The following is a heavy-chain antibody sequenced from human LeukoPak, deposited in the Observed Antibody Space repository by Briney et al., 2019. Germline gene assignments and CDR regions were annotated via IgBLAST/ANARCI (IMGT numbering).Heavy chain of an antibody. CDR1: GFTFSSYW. CDR3: ARISPRYYYDSSGYVFDY. CDR2: FIGDGSST. J-gene: IGHJ4*02. Sequence: PGGSWRLSCAASGFTFSSYWWNWVGQVPGKGLVWVSGFIGDGSSTSYADSVKGRFTISRDNAKNTLYLQMNSLRAEDTAVYYCARISPRYYYDSSGYVFDYWGQGTLVTVSS. D-gene: IGHD3-22*01. V-gene: IGHV3-74*01.